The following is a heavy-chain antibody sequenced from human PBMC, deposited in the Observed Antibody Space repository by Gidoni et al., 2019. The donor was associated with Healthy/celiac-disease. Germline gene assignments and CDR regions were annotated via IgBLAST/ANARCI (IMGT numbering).Heavy chain of an antibody. D-gene: IGHD2-21*02. CDR1: GSTFGSIS. CDR2: ISSSSSYI. CDR3: ARELAYCGGDCSIRVAGFDY. J-gene: IGHJ4*02. Sequence: EVQLVESGGGRVKPGGPLRLSGAASGSTFGSISMTGVRQAPGKGLEWVSSISSSSSYIYYADSVKGRFTISRDNAKNSLYLQMNSLRAEDTAVYYCARELAYCGGDCSIRVAGFDYWGQGTLVTVSS. V-gene: IGHV3-21*01.